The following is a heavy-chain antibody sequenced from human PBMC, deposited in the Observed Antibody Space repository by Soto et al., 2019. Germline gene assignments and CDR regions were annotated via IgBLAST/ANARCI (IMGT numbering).Heavy chain of an antibody. Sequence: EVQLVESGGGLVKPGGSLRLSCAASGFTFSSYSMNWVRQAPGKGLEWVSSISSSSSYIYYADSVKGRFTISRDNAKNSLYLQMNSLRAEDTAVYYCARGTAAYCSGGSSNNWFDPWGQGTLVTVSS. J-gene: IGHJ5*02. CDR2: ISSSSSYI. D-gene: IGHD2-15*01. CDR1: GFTFSSYS. V-gene: IGHV3-21*01. CDR3: ARGTAAYCSGGSSNNWFDP.